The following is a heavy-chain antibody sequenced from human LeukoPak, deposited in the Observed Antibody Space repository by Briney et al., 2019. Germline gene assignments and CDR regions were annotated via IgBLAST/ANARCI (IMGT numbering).Heavy chain of an antibody. CDR1: VYTFSSYW. Sequence: QPGGSLRLSCAPSVYTFSSYWMHWVRQAREKGLVWVSRINSDGSITRYADSVKGRFTISRDNAKNTLYLQMNSLRAEDTAVYYCARAGFFGSVAVAGYYYYGMDVWGQGTTVTVSS. CDR3: ARAGFFGSVAVAGYYYYGMDV. D-gene: IGHD6-19*01. V-gene: IGHV3-74*01. CDR2: INSDGSIT. J-gene: IGHJ6*02.